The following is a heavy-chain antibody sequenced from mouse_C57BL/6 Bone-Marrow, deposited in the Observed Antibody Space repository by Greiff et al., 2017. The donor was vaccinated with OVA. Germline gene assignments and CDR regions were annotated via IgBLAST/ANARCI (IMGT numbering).Heavy chain of an antibody. CDR1: GYTFTDYE. CDR3: TSSYYSNYEDY. Sequence: QVQLKESGAELVRPGASVTLSCKASGYTFTDYEMHWVKQTPVHGLEWIGAIDPETGGTAYNQKFKGKAILTADKSSSTAYMELRSLTSEDSAVYYCTSSYYSNYEDYWGQGTTLTVSS. D-gene: IGHD2-5*01. V-gene: IGHV1-15*01. CDR2: IDPETGGT. J-gene: IGHJ2*01.